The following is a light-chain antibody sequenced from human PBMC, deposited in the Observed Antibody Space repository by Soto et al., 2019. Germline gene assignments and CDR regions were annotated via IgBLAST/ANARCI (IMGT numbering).Light chain of an antibody. Sequence: EIVLTQSPGTLSLSPGERATLSCRASQSVSSSYLARYQQKPGQAPRLLIYGASSRATGIPDRFSGSGSGTAFTLTISRLEPEDFAVYYCQQYGSSPPTFGQGTKVEIK. CDR2: GAS. CDR3: QQYGSSPPT. J-gene: IGKJ1*01. V-gene: IGKV3-20*01. CDR1: QSVSSSY.